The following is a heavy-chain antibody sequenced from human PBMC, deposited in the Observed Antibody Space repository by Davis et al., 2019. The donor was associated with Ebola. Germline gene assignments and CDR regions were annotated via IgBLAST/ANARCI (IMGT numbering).Heavy chain of an antibody. D-gene: IGHD3-10*01. CDR1: GGTFSSYA. Sequence: SVKVSCKASGGTFSSYAISWVRQAPGQGLEWMGGIIPIFGTANYAQKFQGRVTITADESTSTAYMELSSLRSEDTAVYYCARDPLSYYYYYGMDVWGQGTTVTVSS. J-gene: IGHJ6*02. V-gene: IGHV1-69*13. CDR3: ARDPLSYYYYYGMDV. CDR2: IIPIFGTA.